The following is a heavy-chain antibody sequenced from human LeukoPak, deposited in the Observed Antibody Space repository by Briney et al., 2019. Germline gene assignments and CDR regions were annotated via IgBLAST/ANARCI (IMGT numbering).Heavy chain of an antibody. V-gene: IGHV1-18*01. J-gene: IGHJ4*02. CDR2: ISGYNGDT. D-gene: IGHD1-26*01. Sequence: ASVKVSCKASGYTFTSYGITWVRQAPGQGLEWMGWISGYNGDTHYAQNLQDRVTMTTVTSTSTAYMELRSLRSDDTAEYYCARGGRGGATDYWGQGTLVTVSS. CDR3: ARGGRGGATDY. CDR1: GYTFTSYG.